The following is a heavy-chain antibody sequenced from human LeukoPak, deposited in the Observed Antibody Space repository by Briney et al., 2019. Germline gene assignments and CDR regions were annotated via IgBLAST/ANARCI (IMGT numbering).Heavy chain of an antibody. Sequence: GGSLRLSCIGSGFTFRNVWLSWVRQAPGKEPEWAGRIRSKTDGGTTDYAAPVKGRFTISRDDSKSTLYLQMDSLKTDDTGVYYCTTDEGGWGGTFGVWGRGTRVTVSS. J-gene: IGHJ4*02. V-gene: IGHV3-15*01. CDR3: TTDEGGWGGTFGV. CDR1: GFTFRNVW. CDR2: IRSKTDGGTT. D-gene: IGHD3-16*01.